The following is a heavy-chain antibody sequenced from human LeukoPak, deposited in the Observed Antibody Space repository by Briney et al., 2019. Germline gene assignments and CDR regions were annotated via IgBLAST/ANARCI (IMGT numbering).Heavy chain of an antibody. CDR3: AKDPNFYYCMDV. V-gene: IGHV3-23*01. J-gene: IGHJ6*03. CDR2: ISGRRDST. CDR1: RFIFSSYG. Sequence: GGSLRLSCAASRFIFSSYGMSWVRQAPGKGLECVSTISGRRDSTSYADSVKGRFTISRDNSKNTLYLQMNSLRAEDTAVYYCAKDPNFYYCMDVWGKGTTVTISS.